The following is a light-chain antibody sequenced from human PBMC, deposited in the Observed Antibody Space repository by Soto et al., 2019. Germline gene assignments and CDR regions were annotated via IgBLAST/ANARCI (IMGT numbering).Light chain of an antibody. CDR1: SSAVGGYDY. CDR2: EVS. V-gene: IGLV2-14*01. J-gene: IGLJ1*01. CDR3: SSYSISTAYL. Sequence: QSVLTQPASVSGSPGQSITISCTGTSSAVGGYDYVSWYQLHPGKAPKLMVFEVSKRPSGVSYRFSGSKSGNTASLTISGLQAEDEADYFCSSYSISTAYLFGTGTKLTVL.